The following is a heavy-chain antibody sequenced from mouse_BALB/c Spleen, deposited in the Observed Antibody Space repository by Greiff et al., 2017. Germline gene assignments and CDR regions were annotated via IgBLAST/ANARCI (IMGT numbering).Heavy chain of an antibody. CDR1: GYAFTNYL. V-gene: IGHV1-54*01. D-gene: IGHD1-1*01. CDR2: INPGSGGT. CDR3: ARAYYGSSPFAY. J-gene: IGHJ3*01. Sequence: QVQLQQSGAELVRPGTSVKVSFKASGYAFTNYLIEWVKQRPGQGLEWIGVINPGSGGTNYNEKFKGKATLTADKSSSTAYMQLSSLTSDDSAVYFCARAYYGSSPFAYWGQGTLVTVSA.